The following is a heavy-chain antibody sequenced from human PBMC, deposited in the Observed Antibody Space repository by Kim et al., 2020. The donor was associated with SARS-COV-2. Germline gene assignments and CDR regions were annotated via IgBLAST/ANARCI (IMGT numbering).Heavy chain of an antibody. J-gene: IGHJ6*02. Sequence: GGSLRLSCAASGFTFSSYWMTWVRQAPGKGLEWVANXKYQGNEKYYVDSVKGQFTISRDDAENSVFLQMNSLRAEDTAIYYCARSNAMDVWGQGTTVSVSS. CDR2: XKYQGNEK. CDR3: ARSNAMDV. V-gene: IGHV3-7*03. CDR1: GFTFSSYW.